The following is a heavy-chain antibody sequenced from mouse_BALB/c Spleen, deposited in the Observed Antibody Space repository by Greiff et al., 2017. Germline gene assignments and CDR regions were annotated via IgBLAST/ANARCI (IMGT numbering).Heavy chain of an antibody. CDR1: GYTFTSYN. D-gene: IGHD2-4*01. CDR3: AYDYDKGFAY. V-gene: IGHV1-12*01. J-gene: IGHJ3*01. Sequence: QVQLKQPGAELVKPGASVKMSCKASGYTFTSYNMHWVKQTPGQGLEWIGAIYPGNGDTSYNQKFKGKATLTADKSSSTAYMQLSSLTSEDSAVYYCAYDYDKGFAYWGQGTLVTVSA. CDR2: IYPGNGDT.